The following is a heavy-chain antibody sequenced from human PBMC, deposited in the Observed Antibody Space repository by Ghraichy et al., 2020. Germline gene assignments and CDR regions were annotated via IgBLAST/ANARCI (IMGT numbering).Heavy chain of an antibody. J-gene: IGHJ4*02. CDR2: ISYDGNNK. V-gene: IGHV3-30-3*01. CDR1: GLTFSNHA. Sequence: GESLNISCAASGLTFSNHAMHWVRQAPGKGLEWVAVISYDGNNKYYADSVKGRFTVSRDNSKNTMYLQMNSLRAEDTAVYYCVREPLVDATAFDFWGQGTLVTVSS. CDR3: VREPLVDATAFDF. D-gene: IGHD2-8*01.